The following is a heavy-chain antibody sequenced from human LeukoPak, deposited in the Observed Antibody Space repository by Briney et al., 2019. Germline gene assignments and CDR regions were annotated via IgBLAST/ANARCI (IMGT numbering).Heavy chain of an antibody. CDR3: ARPKSYYYDSSGYYVV. CDR2: IISSGSTI. CDR1: GFTFSDSY. D-gene: IGHD3-22*01. V-gene: IGHV3-11*01. J-gene: IGHJ4*02. Sequence: GGSLRLSCAAPGFTFSDSYMSWIRQAPGKGLGWVSYIISSGSTIYNADSVKGRFTISRDNAKNSLYLQMNSLRAEDAAVYYCARPKSYYYDSSGYYVVWGQGTLVTVSS.